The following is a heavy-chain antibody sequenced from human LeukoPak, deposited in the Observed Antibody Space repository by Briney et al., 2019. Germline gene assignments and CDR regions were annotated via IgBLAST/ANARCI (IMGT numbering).Heavy chain of an antibody. CDR2: INPNSAGT. Sequence: GASVKVSCKASGYTFTGYYMHWVRQAPGQGLEWMGWINPNSAGTNYAQKFQGRVIMTRDTSISTAYMELRRLRSDDTALYYCARDIWFGELGGWFDPWGQGTLVTVSS. J-gene: IGHJ5*02. V-gene: IGHV1-2*02. CDR3: ARDIWFGELGGWFDP. D-gene: IGHD3-10*01. CDR1: GYTFTGYY.